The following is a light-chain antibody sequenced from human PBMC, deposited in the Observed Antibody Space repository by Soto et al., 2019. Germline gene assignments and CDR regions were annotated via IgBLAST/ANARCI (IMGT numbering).Light chain of an antibody. CDR1: QSPLHNNGYNY. V-gene: IGKV2-28*01. CDR2: LGS. Sequence: DIVMTQSPLSLPVTPGEPASISCRSSQSPLHNNGYNYLDWYLQKPGQSPQLLIYLGSNRASGVPGRFSGSGSGTDFTLKISRVEAEDVGVYYCMQALRTQWTFGQGTKV. CDR3: MQALRTQWT. J-gene: IGKJ1*01.